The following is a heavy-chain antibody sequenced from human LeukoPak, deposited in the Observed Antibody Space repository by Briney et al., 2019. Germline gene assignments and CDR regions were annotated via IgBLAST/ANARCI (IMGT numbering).Heavy chain of an antibody. D-gene: IGHD2-2*01. CDR1: GGTFSSYA. CDR2: IIPIFGTA. CDR3: ARDTLVVPAAISGRYYYYGMDV. V-gene: IGHV1-69*01. Sequence: SVKVSCKASGGTFSSYAISWVRQAPGQGLEWMGGIIPIFGTANYAQKFQGRVTITADESTSSAYMELSSLRSEDTAVYYCARDTLVVPAAISGRYYYYGMDVWGKGTTVTVSS. J-gene: IGHJ6*04.